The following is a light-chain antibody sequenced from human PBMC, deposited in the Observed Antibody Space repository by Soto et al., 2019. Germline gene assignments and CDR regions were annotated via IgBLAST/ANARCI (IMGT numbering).Light chain of an antibody. CDR3: QQYANWPLT. Sequence: IVMTQSPDTLSVSPGERATLSCRASQTVSIHLAWYQQQPGQAPRLLIYDASTRATDIPARFSGTGSGTDFTLTISSPQSEDFAVYYCQQYANWPLTFGGGTKVEIK. V-gene: IGKV3-15*01. CDR1: QTVSIH. J-gene: IGKJ4*01. CDR2: DAS.